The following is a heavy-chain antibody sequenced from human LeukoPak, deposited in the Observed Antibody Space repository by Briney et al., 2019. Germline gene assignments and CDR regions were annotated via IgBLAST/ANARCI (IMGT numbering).Heavy chain of an antibody. V-gene: IGHV3-64*01. D-gene: IGHD6-19*01. Sequence: PGGSLRLSCAASGFTFSSYGMHWVRQAPGKGLEFVSSISSDGYSTYYGNSVKGRFTISRDNSKNTVYLQMGSLRAEDMAVYYCARTQQWLATGGWYWFDPWGQGTLVTVSS. J-gene: IGHJ5*02. CDR3: ARTQQWLATGGWYWFDP. CDR2: ISSDGYST. CDR1: GFTFSSYG.